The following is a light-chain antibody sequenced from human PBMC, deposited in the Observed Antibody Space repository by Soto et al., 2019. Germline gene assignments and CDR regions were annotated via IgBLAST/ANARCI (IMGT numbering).Light chain of an antibody. CDR1: QNVFTW. Sequence: DIQMTQSPSTLSASVGDRFTITGRSSQNVFTWLAWYQHRPGKAPKLLISDASILESGVPSRFSGSGSGTEFTLTISSLEPEDFAVYYCQHRSDWPGFGQGTRLEI. V-gene: IGKV1-5*01. CDR2: DAS. CDR3: QHRSDWPG. J-gene: IGKJ5*01.